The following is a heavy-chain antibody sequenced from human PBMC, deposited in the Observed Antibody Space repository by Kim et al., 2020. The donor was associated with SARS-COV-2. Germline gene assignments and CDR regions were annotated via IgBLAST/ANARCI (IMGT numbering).Heavy chain of an antibody. V-gene: IGHV3-53*01. Sequence: GGSLRLSCAASGLTVSSYHMTWIRQAPGKGLEWVSGIFRDGSTYYAASVQGRFTISRHYSENTLTLQMNSMRAEDTAIYYCARDPVGDGYSVFYYWGQGTPVT. CDR2: IFRDGST. CDR3: ARDPVGDGYSVFYY. CDR1: GLTVSSYH. J-gene: IGHJ4*02. D-gene: IGHD4-4*01.